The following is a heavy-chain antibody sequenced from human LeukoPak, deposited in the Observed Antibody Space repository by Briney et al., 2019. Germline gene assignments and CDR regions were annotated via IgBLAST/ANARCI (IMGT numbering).Heavy chain of an antibody. CDR2: IRYDGSNK. V-gene: IGHV3-30*02. D-gene: IGHD3-22*01. Sequence: PGGSLRLSCAASGFTFSSYGMHWVRQAPGKGLEWVAFIRYDGSNKYYADSVKGRFTISRDNSKNTLYLQMNSLRAEDTAVYYCAKDESYYDSSGYYYAYFDYWGQGTLVTVSS. J-gene: IGHJ4*02. CDR1: GFTFSSYG. CDR3: AKDESYYDSSGYYYAYFDY.